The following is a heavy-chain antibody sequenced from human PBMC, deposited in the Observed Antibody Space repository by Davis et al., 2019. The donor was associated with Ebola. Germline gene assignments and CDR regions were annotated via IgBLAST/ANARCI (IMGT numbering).Heavy chain of an antibody. V-gene: IGHV3-48*02. CDR3: ARDSGRSSTSCYTCYYYYGMDV. CDR1: GFTFSSYS. D-gene: IGHD2-2*02. CDR2: ISSSSSTI. Sequence: PGGSLRLSCAASGFTFSSYSMNWVRQAPGKGLEWVSYISSSSSTIYYADSVKGRFTISRDNAKNSLYLQMNSLRDEDTAVYYCARDSGRSSTSCYTCYYYYGMDVWGQGTTVTVSS. J-gene: IGHJ6*02.